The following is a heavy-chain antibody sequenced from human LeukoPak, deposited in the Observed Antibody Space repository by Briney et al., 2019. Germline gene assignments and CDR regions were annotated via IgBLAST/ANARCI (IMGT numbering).Heavy chain of an antibody. V-gene: IGHV4-59*11. CDR1: GGSISSHY. J-gene: IGHJ4*02. CDR2: IYYSGST. Sequence: SETLSLTCTVSGGSISSHYWSWIRQPPGKGLEWIGYIYYSGSTNYNPSLKSRVTISVATSKNQFSLKLSSVTAADTAVYYCARESRYCSSTSCPSDYWGQGTLVTVSS. CDR3: ARESRYCSSTSCPSDY. D-gene: IGHD2-2*01.